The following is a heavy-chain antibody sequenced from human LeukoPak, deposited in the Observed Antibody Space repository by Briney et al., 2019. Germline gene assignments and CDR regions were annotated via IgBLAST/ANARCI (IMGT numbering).Heavy chain of an antibody. CDR1: GFTFSTYW. V-gene: IGHV3-7*03. D-gene: IGHD4-17*01. Sequence: PGGSLRLSCTASGFTFSTYWMSWVRQAPGKGLEWVANTREDGSEKYYVDSVKGRFTISRDNAKNSLYLQMNSLRAEDTAVYYCARTSTVTTPPYYWGQGTLVTVSS. J-gene: IGHJ4*02. CDR2: TREDGSEK. CDR3: ARTSTVTTPPYY.